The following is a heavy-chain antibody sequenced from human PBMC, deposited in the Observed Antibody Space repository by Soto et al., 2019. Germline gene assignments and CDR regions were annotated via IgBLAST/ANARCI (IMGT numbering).Heavy chain of an antibody. Sequence: SETLSLTCTVSGGSISSGGYYWSWIRQHPGKGLEWIGYIYYSGSTYYNPSLKSRVTISVDTSKNQFSLKLSSVTAADTAVYYCARGRNYCSGGSCYGREFDYWGQGTLVTVSS. V-gene: IGHV4-31*03. CDR1: GGSISSGGYY. D-gene: IGHD2-15*01. CDR3: ARGRNYCSGGSCYGREFDY. J-gene: IGHJ4*02. CDR2: IYYSGST.